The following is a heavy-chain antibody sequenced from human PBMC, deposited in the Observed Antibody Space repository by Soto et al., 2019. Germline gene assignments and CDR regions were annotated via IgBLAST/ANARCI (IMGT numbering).Heavy chain of an antibody. J-gene: IGHJ4*02. CDR2: INHSGST. CDR3: ARGSIRSYCSSTSCHQNFDY. V-gene: IGHV4-34*01. Sequence: SETLSLTCAVYGGSFSGYYWSWIRQPPGKGLEWIGEINHSGSTNYNPSLKSRVTISVDTSKNQFSLKLSSVTAADTAVYYCARGSIRSYCSSTSCHQNFDYWGQGTLVTVSS. CDR1: GGSFSGYY. D-gene: IGHD2-2*01.